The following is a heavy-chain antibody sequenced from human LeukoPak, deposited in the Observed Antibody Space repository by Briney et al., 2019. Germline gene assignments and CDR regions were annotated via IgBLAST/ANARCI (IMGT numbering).Heavy chain of an antibody. V-gene: IGHV3-74*01. D-gene: IGHD6-13*01. Sequence: PGGSLRLSCVASGFTFWTKWMHWVRQAPGKGLEWVSRINTDASIINYADSVKGRFTISRDNARNTVYLQMNSLRAEDTAVYYCARLPMYSSSSQKFDAFDIWGQGTMVTVSS. CDR1: GFTFWTKW. J-gene: IGHJ3*02. CDR3: ARLPMYSSSSQKFDAFDI. CDR2: INTDASII.